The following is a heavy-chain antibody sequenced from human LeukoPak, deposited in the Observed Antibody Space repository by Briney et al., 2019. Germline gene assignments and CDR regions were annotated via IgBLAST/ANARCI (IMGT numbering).Heavy chain of an antibody. CDR3: ARAVAGYFDY. D-gene: IGHD6-19*01. CDR2: IYDNEKT. V-gene: IGHV4-30-4*01. CDR1: GASIRRDDYY. J-gene: IGHJ4*02. Sequence: SETLSLTCTVSGASIRRDDYYWSWIRQPPGKGLEWIGYIYDNEKTHYHPSFESRLAISVDTSKNQFSLKVSSVTAADTAVYYCARAVAGYFDYWGQGTLVTVSS.